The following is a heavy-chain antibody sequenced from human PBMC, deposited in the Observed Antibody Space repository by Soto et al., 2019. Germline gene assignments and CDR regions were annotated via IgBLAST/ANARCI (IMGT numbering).Heavy chain of an antibody. CDR2: INHSGST. Sequence: SETLSLTCAVYGGSFSGYYWSWIRQPPGKGLEWIGEINHSGSTNYNPSLKSRVTISVDTSKNQFSLKLSSVTAADTAVYYCARGRPFGTGYRAHWTRRDDDYWGQGTLVTVSS. D-gene: IGHD5-12*01. V-gene: IGHV4-34*01. CDR3: ARGRPFGTGYRAHWTRRDDDY. CDR1: GGSFSGYY. J-gene: IGHJ4*02.